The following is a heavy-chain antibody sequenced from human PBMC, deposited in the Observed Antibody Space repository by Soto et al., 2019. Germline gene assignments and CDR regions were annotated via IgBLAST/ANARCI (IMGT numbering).Heavy chain of an antibody. Sequence: QVQLQQWGAGLLKPSETLSLTCAVYGGSFSGYYWSWIRQPPGKGLEWIGEINHSGSTNYNPSLKSRVTLSVDTSKNQFSLKLSSVTAADTAVYYCARSGLRYFDWLSFDYWGQGTLVTVSS. V-gene: IGHV4-34*01. CDR3: ARSGLRYFDWLSFDY. D-gene: IGHD3-9*01. CDR1: GGSFSGYY. CDR2: INHSGST. J-gene: IGHJ4*02.